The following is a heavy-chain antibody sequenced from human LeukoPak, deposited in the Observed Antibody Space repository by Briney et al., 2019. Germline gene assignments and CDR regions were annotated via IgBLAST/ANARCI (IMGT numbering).Heavy chain of an antibody. CDR1: GGSISSFY. Sequence: SETLSLTCTVSGGSISSFYWSWFRQPPGKGLEWIGYMYYSGSTYYNPSLKSRVSSSVDTSKNQFSLKLNSVTAADTAVYYCARAGYDILTGYCGAFDIWGQGTMVTVSS. CDR2: MYYSGST. J-gene: IGHJ3*02. V-gene: IGHV4-59*01. D-gene: IGHD3-9*01. CDR3: ARAGYDILTGYCGAFDI.